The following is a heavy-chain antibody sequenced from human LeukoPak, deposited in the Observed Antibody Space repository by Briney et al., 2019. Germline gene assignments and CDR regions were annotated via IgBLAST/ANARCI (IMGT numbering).Heavy chain of an antibody. CDR1: GFTSTNYA. CDR2: LIGSSGST. CDR3: AKGAYDYIEIGYFDY. V-gene: IGHV3-23*01. D-gene: IGHD5-12*01. Sequence: GGSLRLSCAASGFTSTNYAMNWVRQAPGKGLEWVSVLIGSSGSTDYADSVKGRFTISRDNSKNTLFLQMNSLRAEDTAIYYCAKGAYDYIEIGYFDYWGQGTLVTVSS. J-gene: IGHJ4*02.